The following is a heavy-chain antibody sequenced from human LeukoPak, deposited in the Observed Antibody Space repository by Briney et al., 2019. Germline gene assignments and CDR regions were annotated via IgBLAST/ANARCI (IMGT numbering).Heavy chain of an antibody. V-gene: IGHV4-39*01. CDR3: VRHIVVVSTPADWFDP. CDR2: IYYSGST. CDR1: GGSTSSSSYY. J-gene: IGHJ5*02. Sequence: SETLSLTCTVSGGSTSSSSYYWGWIRQPPGRGLEWIGSIYYSGSTYYNPSLKSRVTISVDTSKNQFSLKLSSVSAADTAVYYCVRHIVVVSTPADWFDPWGQGTLVTVSS. D-gene: IGHD2-21*01.